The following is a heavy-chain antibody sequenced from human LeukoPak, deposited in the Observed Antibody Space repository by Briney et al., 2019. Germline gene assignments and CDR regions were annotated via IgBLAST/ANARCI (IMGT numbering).Heavy chain of an antibody. D-gene: IGHD6-13*01. CDR2: ISGSGGSA. J-gene: IGHJ4*02. V-gene: IGHV3-23*01. CDR3: AREGYSPY. CDR1: GFTFSSYG. Sequence: GGSLRLSCAASGFTFSSYGMSWVRQAPGKGLEWVSSISGSGGSAYYADSVKGRFTISRDYSKNTLYLQMNSLRADDTAVYYCAREGYSPYWGQGTLVTVSS.